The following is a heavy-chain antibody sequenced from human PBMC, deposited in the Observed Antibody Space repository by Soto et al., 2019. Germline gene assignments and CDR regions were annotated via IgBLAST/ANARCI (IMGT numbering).Heavy chain of an antibody. Sequence: GGSLRLSCGTSGFSFSSYVLHWVRQAPGKGLEWVAVLSYYGRDKYYADSVKGRFTISRDNSKNTLYLQMNSLRAEDTAVYYCAREGSGDAYNAGGAMDYWGQGTLVTVSS. CDR1: GFSFSSYV. J-gene: IGHJ4*02. V-gene: IGHV3-30*03. CDR3: AREGSGDAYNAGGAMDY. D-gene: IGHD2-2*01. CDR2: LSYYGRDK.